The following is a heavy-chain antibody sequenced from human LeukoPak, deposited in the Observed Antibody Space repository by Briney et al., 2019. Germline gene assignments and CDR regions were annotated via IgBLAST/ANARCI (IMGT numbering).Heavy chain of an antibody. CDR1: GFTFSSYA. D-gene: IGHD3-22*01. V-gene: IGHV3-23*01. CDR2: ISGSGGST. CDR3: AKAQDTGVITTLFDY. Sequence: GGSLRLSCAASGFTFSSYAMSWVRQAPGKGLEWVSAISGSGGSTYYADSVKGRFTISRDNSKNTLYLQMNSLGAEDTAVYYCAKAQDTGVITTLFDYWGQGTLVTVSS. J-gene: IGHJ4*02.